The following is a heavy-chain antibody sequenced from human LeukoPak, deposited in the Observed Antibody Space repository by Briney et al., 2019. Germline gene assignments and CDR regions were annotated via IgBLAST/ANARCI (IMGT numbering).Heavy chain of an antibody. J-gene: IGHJ4*02. CDR3: AGGDSSSWSFKI. CDR1: GASIISADYY. CDR2: IYYTGTT. Sequence: PQTLSLTCTVSGASIISADYYSSWIHQPPWNGLELTVYIYYTGTTYYNPSLKTRVTISVDTSKIKFALKLSSVADEDTAVYYCAGGDSSSWSFKIWGQGTLVTVSS. D-gene: IGHD6-13*01. V-gene: IGHV4-30-4*01.